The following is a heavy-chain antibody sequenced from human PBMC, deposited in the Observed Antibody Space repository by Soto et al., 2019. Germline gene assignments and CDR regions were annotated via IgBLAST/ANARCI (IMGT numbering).Heavy chain of an antibody. CDR3: ARQRFLEWLSTYDAFDI. Sequence: GGSLGLSCAASGFTFSSYSMNWVRQAPGKGLEWVSSISSSSSYIYYADSVKGRFTISRDNAKNSLYLQMNSLRAEDTAVYYCARQRFLEWLSTYDAFDIWGQGTMVTVSS. CDR1: GFTFSSYS. J-gene: IGHJ3*02. D-gene: IGHD3-3*01. V-gene: IGHV3-21*01. CDR2: ISSSSSYI.